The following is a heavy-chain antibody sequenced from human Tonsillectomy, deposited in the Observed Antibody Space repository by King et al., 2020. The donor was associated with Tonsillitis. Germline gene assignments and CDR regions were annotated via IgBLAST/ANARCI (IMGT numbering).Heavy chain of an antibody. D-gene: IGHD6-6*01. V-gene: IGHV4-59*08. Sequence: QLQESGPGLVKPSETLSLTCTVSGGSIRNYYWSWIRQPAGKGLEWIGYIYYSGSTNYNPSLKSRVTIAVDKSKKQFSLKLSSVTAADTAVYYCASRQAARPYYYYYMDVWGKGTTVTVSS. CDR2: IYYSGST. CDR1: GGSIRNYY. CDR3: ASRQAARPYYYYYMDV. J-gene: IGHJ6*03.